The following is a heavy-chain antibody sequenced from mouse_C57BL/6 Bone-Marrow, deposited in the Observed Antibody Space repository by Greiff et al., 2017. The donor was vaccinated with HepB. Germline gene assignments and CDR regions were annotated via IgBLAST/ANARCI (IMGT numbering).Heavy chain of an antibody. J-gene: IGHJ3*01. CDR1: GFTFSSYT. V-gene: IGHV5-9*01. D-gene: IGHD3-2*02. Sequence: EVKVVDSGGGLVKPGGSLKLSCAASGFTFSSYTMSWVRQTPEKRLEWVATISGGGGNTYYPDSVKGRFTISRDNAKNTLYLQMSSLRSEDTALYYCARQGSGYSSFAYWGQGTLVTVSA. CDR3: ARQGSGYSSFAY. CDR2: ISGGGGNT.